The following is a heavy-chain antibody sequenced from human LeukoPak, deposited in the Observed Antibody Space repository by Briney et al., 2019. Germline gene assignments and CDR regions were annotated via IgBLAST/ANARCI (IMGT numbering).Heavy chain of an antibody. V-gene: IGHV3-48*02. D-gene: IGHD3-10*01. CDR3: ARDHLWGFDY. CDR1: GFTFGDYS. J-gene: IGHJ4*02. CDR2: INSGSRNI. Sequence: GGSLRLSCVASGFTFGDYSMNWVRQAPGKGLEWISYINSGSRNILYSDSVKGRFTISRDNAKNSLYLQMNSLRDEDTAMYYCARDHLWGFDYWGQGTLVTVSS.